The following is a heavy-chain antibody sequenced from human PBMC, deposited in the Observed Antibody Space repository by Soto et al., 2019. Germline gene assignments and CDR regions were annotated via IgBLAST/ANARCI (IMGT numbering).Heavy chain of an antibody. V-gene: IGHV5-51*01. D-gene: IGHD2-8*01. CDR2: IYPGNSNT. Sequence: PGESLKISCKGSGYGFSIHWVAWLRQMPGKGLEWVGIIYPGNSNTMYSPSFQGQVTISADTALSTTYLQWDTLKPSDTDIYFCASPSNCNGPNRPMGAFDMWGQGTMLTVSS. J-gene: IGHJ3*02. CDR3: ASPSNCNGPNRPMGAFDM. CDR1: GYGFSIHW.